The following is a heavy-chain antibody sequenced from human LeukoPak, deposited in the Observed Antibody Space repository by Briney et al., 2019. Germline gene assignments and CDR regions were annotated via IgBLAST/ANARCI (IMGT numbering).Heavy chain of an antibody. D-gene: IGHD3-10*01. CDR1: GFTFSSYA. V-gene: IGHV3-23*01. Sequence: GGSLRLSCAASGFTFSSYAMSWVRQAPGKGLEWVSAISGSGGSTYYADSVKGRFTISRDNSKNTLYLQMNSLRAEDTAVYYCAKGGGITMVRGVIIDYWGQGTLVTVS. CDR2: ISGSGGST. J-gene: IGHJ4*02. CDR3: AKGGGITMVRGVIIDY.